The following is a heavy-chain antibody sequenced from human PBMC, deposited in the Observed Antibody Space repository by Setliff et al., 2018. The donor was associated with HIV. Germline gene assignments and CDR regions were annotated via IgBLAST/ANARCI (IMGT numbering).Heavy chain of an antibody. D-gene: IGHD3-10*01. CDR1: GFNLKSYW. Sequence: GGSLRLSCAASGFNLKSYWMHWVRQVPGKGLVWVSRINSDGSNSNYADSVKGRFTISRDNSKNTLYLQMNSLRIEDSGAYYCANSYSASGNYHYYDYLDVWGKGPRSPSP. CDR3: ANSYSASGNYHYYDYLDV. V-gene: IGHV3-74*01. J-gene: IGHJ6*03. CDR2: INSDGSNS.